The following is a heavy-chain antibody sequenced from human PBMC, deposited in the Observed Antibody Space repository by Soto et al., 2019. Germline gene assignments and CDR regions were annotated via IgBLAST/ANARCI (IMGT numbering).Heavy chain of an antibody. CDR1: GGSISSYY. V-gene: IGHV4-59*01. CDR3: ARDPPPPDY. J-gene: IGHJ4*02. CDR2: IYYSGST. Sequence: SETLSLTCTVSGGSISSYYWSWVRQPPGKGLEWIGYIYYSGSTNYNPSLKSRVTISVDTSKNQFSLKLSSVTAADTAVYYCARDPPPPDYWGQGTLVTVSS.